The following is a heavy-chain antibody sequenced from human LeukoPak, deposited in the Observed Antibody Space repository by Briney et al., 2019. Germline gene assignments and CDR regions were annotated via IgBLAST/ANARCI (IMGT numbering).Heavy chain of an antibody. J-gene: IGHJ4*02. CDR1: GFTVSTNC. V-gene: IGHV3-53*04. CDR3: ARVDTVMAYYFDL. CDR2: IYSGGTT. D-gene: IGHD5-18*01. Sequence: GGSLRLSCAASGFTVSTNCMTWVRQAPGKGLEWVSTIYSGGTTYYADSVMGRFTISRHNSRNTLYLQMNSLRAEDTAVHYCARVDTVMAYYFDLWGQGTLVAVSS.